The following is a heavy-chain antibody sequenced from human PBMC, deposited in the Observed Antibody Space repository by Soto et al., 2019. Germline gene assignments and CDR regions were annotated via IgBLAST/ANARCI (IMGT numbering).Heavy chain of an antibody. CDR2: ISSSSSYI. J-gene: IGHJ3*02. D-gene: IGHD3-3*01. V-gene: IGHV3-21*01. CDR3: AAPFTIFGVVPGAFDI. CDR1: GFTFSSYS. Sequence: GGSLRLSCAASGFTFSSYSMNWVRQAPGKGLEWVSSISSSSSYIYYADSVKGRFTISRDNAKNSLYLQMNSLRAEDTAVYYWAAPFTIFGVVPGAFDIWGQGTMVTVSS.